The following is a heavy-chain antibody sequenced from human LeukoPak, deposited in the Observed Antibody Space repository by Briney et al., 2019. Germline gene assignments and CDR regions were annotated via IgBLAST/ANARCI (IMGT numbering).Heavy chain of an antibody. D-gene: IGHD4-17*01. CDR3: ARLAYGDFPFDY. CDR1: GGTFSSYA. J-gene: IGHJ4*02. Sequence: SVKVSCKAPGGTFSSYAISWVRQAPGQGLEWMGGIIPIFGTANYAQKFQGRVTITADESTSTAYMELSSLRSEDTAVYYCARLAYGDFPFDYWGQGTLVTVSS. CDR2: IIPIFGTA. V-gene: IGHV1-69*13.